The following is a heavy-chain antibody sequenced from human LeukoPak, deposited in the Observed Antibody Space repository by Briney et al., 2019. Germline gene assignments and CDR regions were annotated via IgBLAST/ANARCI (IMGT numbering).Heavy chain of an antibody. J-gene: IGHJ4*02. CDR3: AKSVATINEEIFDY. D-gene: IGHD5-12*01. Sequence: GGSLRLSCAASGFTFSSYAMHWVRQAPGKGLEWVAVISYDGSNKYYAGSVKGRFTISRDNSKNTLYLQMNSLRAEDTAVYYCAKSVATINEEIFDYWGQGTLVTVSS. V-gene: IGHV3-30*04. CDR2: ISYDGSNK. CDR1: GFTFSSYA.